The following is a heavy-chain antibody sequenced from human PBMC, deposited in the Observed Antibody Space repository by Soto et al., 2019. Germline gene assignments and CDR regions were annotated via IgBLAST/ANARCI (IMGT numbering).Heavy chain of an antibody. J-gene: IGHJ4*02. CDR2: INHSGRT. CDR1: GGSISGHY. CDR3: ARDSPIGSTFSGYDAIDY. V-gene: IGHV4-34*01. Sequence: SETLSLTCAVYGGSISGHYWNWIRQPPGKGLEWIGEINHSGRTNYNPSLKSRVTISVDTSKNQFSPNLGSVTAADTAVYYCARDSPIGSTFSGYDAIDYWGQGTLVTVSS. D-gene: IGHD5-12*01.